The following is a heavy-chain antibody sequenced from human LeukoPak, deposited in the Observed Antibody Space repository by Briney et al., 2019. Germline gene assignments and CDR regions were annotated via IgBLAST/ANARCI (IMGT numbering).Heavy chain of an antibody. V-gene: IGHV3-30*18. J-gene: IGHJ4*02. CDR2: ISYDGSNK. D-gene: IGHD2-21*02. Sequence: PGGSLRLSCAASGSTFSSYGMHWVRQAPGKGLEWVAVISYDGSNKYYADSVKGRFTISRDNSKNTLYLQMNSLRAEDTAVYYCAKGPVTAVPYYFDYWGQGTLVTVSS. CDR1: GSTFSSYG. CDR3: AKGPVTAVPYYFDY.